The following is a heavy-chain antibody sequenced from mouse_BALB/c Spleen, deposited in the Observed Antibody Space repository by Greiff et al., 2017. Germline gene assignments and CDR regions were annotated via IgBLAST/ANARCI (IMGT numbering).Heavy chain of an antibody. CDR3: ARETFYYGNYVDY. D-gene: IGHD2-1*01. Sequence: EVQLQQSGAELVKPGASVKLSCTASGFNIKDTYMHWVKQRPEQGLEWIGRIDPANGNTKYDPKFQGKATITADTSSNTAYLQLSSLTSEDTAVYYCARETFYYGNYVDYWGQGTTLTVSS. V-gene: IGHV14-3*02. CDR2: IDPANGNT. J-gene: IGHJ2*01. CDR1: GFNIKDTY.